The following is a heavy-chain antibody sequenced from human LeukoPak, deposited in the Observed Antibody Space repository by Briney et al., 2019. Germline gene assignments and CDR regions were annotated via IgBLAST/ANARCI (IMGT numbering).Heavy chain of an antibody. D-gene: IGHD2-2*01. CDR3: AKDTSYQPTSDAFDI. CDR2: ISGSGGST. CDR1: GFTFSSYA. V-gene: IGHV3-23*01. J-gene: IGHJ3*02. Sequence: TGGSLRLSCAASGFTFSSYAMSWVRQAPGKGPEWVSAISGSGGSTYYADSVKGQFTISRDNSKNTLYLQVNSLRAEDTAVYYCAKDTSYQPTSDAFDIWGQGTMVTVSS.